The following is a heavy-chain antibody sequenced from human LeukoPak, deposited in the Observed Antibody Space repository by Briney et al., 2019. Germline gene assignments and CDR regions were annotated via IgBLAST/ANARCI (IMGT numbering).Heavy chain of an antibody. V-gene: IGHV2-70*11. CDR3: ARTRLVGSTMNPYFDY. CDR2: IDWDNAK. D-gene: IGHD1-26*01. J-gene: IGHJ4*02. Sequence: SGPTLVNPTQTLTLTCTFSGFSLSTSGMCVSWIRQPPGKALEWLARIDWDNAKYYSTSLNTRLTISKDTSKHQVVLTVTNMDPVDTATYYCARTRLVGSTMNPYFDYWGQGTLVTVSS. CDR1: GFSLSTSGMC.